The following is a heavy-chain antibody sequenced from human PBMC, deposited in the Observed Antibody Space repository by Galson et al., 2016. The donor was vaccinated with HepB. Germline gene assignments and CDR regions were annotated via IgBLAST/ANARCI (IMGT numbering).Heavy chain of an antibody. CDR1: GYSFTSYG. V-gene: IGHV1-18*01. Sequence: SVKVSCKASGYSFTSYGIAWVRQAPGQGLEWMGWISDYNGDRNYAQKFQGRVTLTTDTSTTTVYLKLTSLRSDDTAVYFCARGSIRRYFDYWGQGTQVTVSS. CDR3: ARGSIRRYFDY. D-gene: IGHD6-13*01. CDR2: ISDYNGDR. J-gene: IGHJ4*02.